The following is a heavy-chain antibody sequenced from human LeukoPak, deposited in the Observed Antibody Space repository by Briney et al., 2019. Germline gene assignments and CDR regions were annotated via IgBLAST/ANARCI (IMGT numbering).Heavy chain of an antibody. V-gene: IGHV4-61*02. J-gene: IGHJ4*02. CDR1: GGSISSGSYY. CDR3: ARDRPFSSSWPLFDY. D-gene: IGHD6-13*01. Sequence: TSETLSLTCTVLGGSISSGSYYGSSIRQPAGKGLEWIGRIYTSGSTNYNPSIKSRVTISVDTSKSQFSLKLSSVTAADTAVYYCARDRPFSSSWPLFDYWGEGTLVTVSS. CDR2: IYTSGST.